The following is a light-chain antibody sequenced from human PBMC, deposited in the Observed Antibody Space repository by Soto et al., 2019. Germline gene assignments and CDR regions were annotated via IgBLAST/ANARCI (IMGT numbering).Light chain of an antibody. CDR2: DAS. CDR1: QSVSSY. CDR3: QQRSTWPPRIT. Sequence: EIVLTQSPATLSLSPGERATLSCRASQSVSSYLAWYQQKPGQAPRLLIYDASNRATGIPARFSGSGSGTDFTLTISSLEPEDFAVDYCQQRSTWPPRITFGQGTRLEIK. J-gene: IGKJ5*01. V-gene: IGKV3-11*01.